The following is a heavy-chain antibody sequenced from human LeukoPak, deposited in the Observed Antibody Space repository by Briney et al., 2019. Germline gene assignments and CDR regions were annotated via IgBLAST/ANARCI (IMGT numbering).Heavy chain of an antibody. CDR1: GGSLSGYY. CDR3: ARGRAISY. V-gene: IGHV4-34*01. CDR2: INHGGST. Sequence: SETLSLTCAVYGGSLSGYYWSWIRQPPGKGLEWIGEINHGGSTNYNPSLKSRVTISVDTSKNQFSLKLSSVTAADTAVYYCARGRAISYWGQGTLVTVSS. J-gene: IGHJ4*02. D-gene: IGHD3-3*01.